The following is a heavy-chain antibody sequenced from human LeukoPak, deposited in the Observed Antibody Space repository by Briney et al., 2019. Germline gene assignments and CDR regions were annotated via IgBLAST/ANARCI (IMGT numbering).Heavy chain of an antibody. J-gene: IGHJ4*02. CDR2: ISWNSGSI. D-gene: IGHD3-22*01. CDR1: GFTFDDYA. V-gene: IGHV3-9*01. Sequence: PGGSLRLSCAASGFTFDDYAMHWVRQAPGKGLEWVSGISWNSGSIGYADSVKGRFTISRDNAKNSLYLQMNSLRAEDTALYYCAKVQIPYYYDSSGYCPFDYWGQGTLVTVSS. CDR3: AKVQIPYYYDSSGYCPFDY.